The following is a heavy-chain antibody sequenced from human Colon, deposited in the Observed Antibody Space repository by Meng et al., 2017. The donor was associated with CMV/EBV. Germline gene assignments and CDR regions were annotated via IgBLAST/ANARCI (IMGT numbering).Heavy chain of an antibody. CDR3: TRKEPAKGSDV. V-gene: IGHV3-7*01. J-gene: IGHJ6*02. CDR2: IKEDGSGQ. D-gene: IGHD1-14*01. Sequence: GESLKISCAASGFTFTTFWMTWVRQAPGKGLEWVANIKEDGSGQWYEDSVKGRFTISREKAKNSLYLQMNSLRAGDTAVYFCTRKEPAKGSDVWGQGTTVTVSS. CDR1: GFTFTTFW.